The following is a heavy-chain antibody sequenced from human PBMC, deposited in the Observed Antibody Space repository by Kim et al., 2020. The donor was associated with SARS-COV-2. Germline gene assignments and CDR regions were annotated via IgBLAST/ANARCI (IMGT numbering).Heavy chain of an antibody. V-gene: IGHV4-59*01. CDR3: ARGGTKHDY. CDR2: IYYSGST. Sequence: SETLSLTCTVSGGSISSYYWSWIRQPPGKGLEWIGYIYYSGSTNYNPSLKSRVTISVDTSKNQFSLKLSSVTAADTAVYYCARGGTKHDYRGQGTLVTVSS. J-gene: IGHJ4*02. D-gene: IGHD2-8*01. CDR1: GGSISSYY.